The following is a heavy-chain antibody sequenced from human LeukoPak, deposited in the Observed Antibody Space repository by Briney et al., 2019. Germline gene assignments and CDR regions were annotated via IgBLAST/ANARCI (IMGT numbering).Heavy chain of an antibody. V-gene: IGHV3-74*01. CDR1: GLIVSRNY. CDR3: ARGGDSSNWYPGYFDY. Sequence: AGGSLRLSCAAPGLIVSRNYMTWVRQAPGKGPVWVSRIKSDGSSTRFADSVQGRFTISRDNGKNTLYLQMNSLRAEDTAVYYCARGGDSSNWYPGYFDYWGQGALVTVSS. CDR2: IKSDGSST. D-gene: IGHD6-13*01. J-gene: IGHJ4*02.